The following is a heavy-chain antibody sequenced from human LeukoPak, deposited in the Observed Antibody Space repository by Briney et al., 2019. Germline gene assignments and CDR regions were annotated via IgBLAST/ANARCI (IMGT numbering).Heavy chain of an antibody. V-gene: IGHV4-31*03. Sequence: SETLSLTCTVSGGSISSGGYYWSWIRQHPGKGLEWIGYIYYSGSTYYNLSLKSRVTISVDTSKNQFSLKLSSVTAADTAVYYCARSPDCSSTSCSNWFDPWGQGTLVTVSS. D-gene: IGHD2-2*01. J-gene: IGHJ5*02. CDR2: IYYSGST. CDR1: GGSISSGGYY. CDR3: ARSPDCSSTSCSNWFDP.